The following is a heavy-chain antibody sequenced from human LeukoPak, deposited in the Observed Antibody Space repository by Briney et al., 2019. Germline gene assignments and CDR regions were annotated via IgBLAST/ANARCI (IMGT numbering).Heavy chain of an antibody. J-gene: IGHJ4*02. D-gene: IGHD3-10*01. Sequence: ASVKVSCKASGYTFTGYYIQWVRQAPGQGLEWLGWINPNNGDTHYAQKFQGRVTVTRDASISTAYMDMSRLTYDDTAVYSCAREYRGVFYSWGQGTLVTVSS. CDR2: INPNNGDT. V-gene: IGHV1-2*02. CDR3: AREYRGVFYS. CDR1: GYTFTGYY.